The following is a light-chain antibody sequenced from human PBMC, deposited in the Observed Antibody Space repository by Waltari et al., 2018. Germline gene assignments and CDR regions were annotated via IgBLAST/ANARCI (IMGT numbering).Light chain of an antibody. CDR2: DAS. V-gene: IGKV3-20*01. CDR3: QQYANSPHT. CDR1: QSVHGSP. J-gene: IGKJ3*01. Sequence: EIVLTQSPGTLSLSPGERATLSCRASQSVHGSPLASYQRKPGQGPRLLIYDASTRATGIPDRFSGSGSGTDFTLTISRLEPEDFALYYCQQYANSPHTFGPGTRVDIQ.